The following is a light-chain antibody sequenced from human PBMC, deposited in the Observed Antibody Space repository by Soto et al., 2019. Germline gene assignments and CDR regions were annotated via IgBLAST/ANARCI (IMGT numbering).Light chain of an antibody. Sequence: DIVLTQSPGTLSLSPGDRATLSCRTSRFVSNYYVAWYQQKPGQAPRLLIYAASSRATDIPDRFSGSGSGTVFTLTISRLEPEDFAVYYCQHYADSPPVFTFGPGTKVEI. CDR1: RFVSNYY. V-gene: IGKV3-20*01. CDR2: AAS. CDR3: QHYADSPPVFT. J-gene: IGKJ3*01.